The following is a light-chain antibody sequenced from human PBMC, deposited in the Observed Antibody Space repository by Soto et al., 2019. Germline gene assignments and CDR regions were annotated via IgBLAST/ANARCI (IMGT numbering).Light chain of an antibody. CDR2: AAS. CDR3: HQYDKSPRT. Sequence: EIVLPQSPDTLSLSPGDRATLTCRASEAVSASYLAWYHQKPGQAPRLLIHAASSRATDISDRFSGSGSGTEFTLTINRLEPEDFGVYFCHQYDKSPRTVGQGTKVEIK. J-gene: IGKJ1*01. CDR1: EAVSASY. V-gene: IGKV3-20*01.